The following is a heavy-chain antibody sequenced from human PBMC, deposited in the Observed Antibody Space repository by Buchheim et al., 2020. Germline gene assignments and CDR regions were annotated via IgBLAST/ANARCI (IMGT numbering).Heavy chain of an antibody. D-gene: IGHD4/OR15-4a*01. CDR3: ARHSRVWWPYYFDY. V-gene: IGHV3-48*03. Sequence: EVQLVESGGGLVQPGGSLRLSCAASGFTFSSYEMNWVRQAPGKGPEWVSYISSSGSTIYYADSVKGRFTISRDNAKNSLYLQMNSLRAEDTAVYYCARHSRVWWPYYFDYWGQGTL. J-gene: IGHJ4*02. CDR2: ISSSGSTI. CDR1: GFTFSSYE.